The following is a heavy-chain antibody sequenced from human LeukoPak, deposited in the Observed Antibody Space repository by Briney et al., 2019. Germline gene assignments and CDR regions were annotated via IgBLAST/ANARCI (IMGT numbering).Heavy chain of an antibody. CDR1: GFTFSSYV. CDR3: AKIPVAIAYMGYFDY. D-gene: IGHD2-2*01. J-gene: IGHJ4*02. Sequence: GGSLRPSCVASGFTFSSYVMSWVRQAPGKGLEWVSAISGSGGSTNYADSVKGRFTISRDNSKNTLYLQMNSLRAEDTAVYYCAKIPVAIAYMGYFDYWGQGTLVTVSS. CDR2: ISGSGGST. V-gene: IGHV3-23*01.